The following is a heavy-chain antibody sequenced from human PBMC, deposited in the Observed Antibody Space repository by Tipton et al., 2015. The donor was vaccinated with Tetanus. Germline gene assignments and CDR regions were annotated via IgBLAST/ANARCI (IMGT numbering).Heavy chain of an antibody. CDR2: IRSKAYGYAT. CDR3: TVPYGDYDYWYFDL. Sequence: SLRLSCAASGFTFSGSAMHWVRQASGKGLEWVGRIRSKAYGYATSYAASVKGRFTISRDDSKNTAYLQMNTLKTEDTAVYYCTVPYGDYDYWYFDLWGRGTLVTVSS. V-gene: IGHV3-73*01. J-gene: IGHJ2*01. CDR1: GFTFSGSA. D-gene: IGHD4-17*01.